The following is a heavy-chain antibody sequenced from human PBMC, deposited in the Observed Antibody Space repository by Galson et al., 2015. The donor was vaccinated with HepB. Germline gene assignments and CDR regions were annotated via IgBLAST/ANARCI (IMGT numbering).Heavy chain of an antibody. V-gene: IGHV1-69*13. D-gene: IGHD1-1*01. CDR1: GGTFSSYA. J-gene: IGHJ6*03. CDR2: IIPIFGTA. CDR3: ASSREGTTLQHYYYYYMDV. Sequence: SVKVSCKASGGTFSSYAISWVRQAPGQGLEWMGGIIPIFGTANYAQKFQGRVTITADESTSTAYMELSSLRSEDTAVYYCASSREGTTLQHYYYYYMDVWGKGTTVTVSS.